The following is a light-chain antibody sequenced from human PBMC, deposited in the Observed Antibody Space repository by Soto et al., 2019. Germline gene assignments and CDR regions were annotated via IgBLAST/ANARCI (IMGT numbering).Light chain of an antibody. V-gene: IGLV1-51*01. J-gene: IGLJ1*01. CDR1: SSNIGKNY. CDR3: GAWDNSRSTYV. Sequence: QSVLTQPPSVSAAPGQKVIISCSGTSSNIGKNYVSWYQQLPGTVPKLLAYDNKRPSGIPDRFSGSKSGTSATLGITGLQTGDEADYYCGAWDNSRSTYVFGAGTKLTVL. CDR2: DN.